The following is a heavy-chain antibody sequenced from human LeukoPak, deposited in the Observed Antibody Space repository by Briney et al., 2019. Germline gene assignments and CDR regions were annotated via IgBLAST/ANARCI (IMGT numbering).Heavy chain of an antibody. J-gene: IGHJ4*02. CDR3: TRYDYVWGSYRYLYYFDY. D-gene: IGHD3-16*02. CDR1: GFTFSSYW. V-gene: IGHV3-7*01. Sequence: GGSLRLSCAASGFTFSSYWMSWVRQAPGKGLEWVANIKQDGSEKYYVDSVKGRFTISRDNAKNSLYLQMNSLRAEDTAVYYCTRYDYVWGSYRYLYYFDYWGLGTLVTVSS. CDR2: IKQDGSEK.